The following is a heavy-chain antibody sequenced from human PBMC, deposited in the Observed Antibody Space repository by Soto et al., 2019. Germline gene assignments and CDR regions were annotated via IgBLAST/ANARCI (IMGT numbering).Heavy chain of an antibody. CDR2: IKSKTDGGTT. Sequence: GRSLRLSCAASGFTFSNAWMSWVRQAPGKGLEWVGRIKSKTDGGTTDYAAPVKGRFTISRDDSKNTLYLQMNSLKTEDTAVYYCTTRDYTYYYYYMDVWGKGTTVTVSS. V-gene: IGHV3-15*01. CDR3: TTRDYTYYYYYMDV. D-gene: IGHD4-17*01. J-gene: IGHJ6*03. CDR1: GFTFSNAW.